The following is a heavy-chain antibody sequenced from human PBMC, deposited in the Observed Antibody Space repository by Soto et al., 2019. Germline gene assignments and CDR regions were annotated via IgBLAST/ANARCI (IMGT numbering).Heavy chain of an antibody. CDR2: INAGNGNT. V-gene: IGHV1-3*01. J-gene: IGHJ6*02. Sequence: GASVKVSCKASGYTFTSYYIHWVRQAPGQRLEWMGWINAGNGNTKYSQKFQGRVTITRDTSARTAYMELRSLQSEDTAVYYCARSIAARLYYFYGMDVWGQGTTVTVSS. CDR1: GYTFTSYY. CDR3: ARSIAARLYYFYGMDV. D-gene: IGHD6-6*01.